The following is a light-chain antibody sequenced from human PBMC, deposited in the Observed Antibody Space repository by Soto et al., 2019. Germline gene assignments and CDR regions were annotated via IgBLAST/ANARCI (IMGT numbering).Light chain of an antibody. Sequence: QSVLSQPPSVSGAPGQRVTISCTGSSSNIGAGYDAHWFQQVPGTAPKLLIYGSTNRPSGVPGRFSGSKSGTSASLAITALQAEDEADYYCQSYDSSLGGNYVFGTGTKV. J-gene: IGLJ1*01. CDR2: GST. CDR3: QSYDSSLGGNYV. V-gene: IGLV1-40*01. CDR1: SSNIGAGYD.